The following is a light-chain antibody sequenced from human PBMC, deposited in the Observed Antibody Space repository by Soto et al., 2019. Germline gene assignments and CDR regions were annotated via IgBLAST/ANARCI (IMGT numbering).Light chain of an antibody. Sequence: EIVMTQSPATLSVSPGERATLSCRASQNISSNLAWYQQKPGQAPRVLIDGASTRATGIPARFSGSGSGTEFTLTISSLQSEDFAVYYCQQYNNRPPFTFGPGTKVDIK. CDR2: GAS. J-gene: IGKJ3*01. V-gene: IGKV3-15*01. CDR1: QNISSN. CDR3: QQYNNRPPFT.